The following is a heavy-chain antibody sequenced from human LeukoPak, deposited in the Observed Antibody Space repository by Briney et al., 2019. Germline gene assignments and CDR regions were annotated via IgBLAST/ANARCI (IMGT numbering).Heavy chain of an antibody. D-gene: IGHD2-2*01. Sequence: SGRCLRLSCAASGFTFSRFAMSWVRQADGKGLEWVSAISGSGGSTYHADSVTGRFIMSRDNSKSTLYLQMNSLRVEDTALYYCAKLTGIVVVPAAGFDYWGQGTLVTVSS. V-gene: IGHV3-23*01. J-gene: IGHJ4*02. CDR3: AKLTGIVVVPAAGFDY. CDR2: ISGSGGST. CDR1: GFTFSRFA.